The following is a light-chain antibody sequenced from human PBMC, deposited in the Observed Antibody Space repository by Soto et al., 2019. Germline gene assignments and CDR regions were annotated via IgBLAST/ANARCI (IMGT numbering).Light chain of an antibody. J-gene: IGKJ1*01. CDR1: QSVRSS. V-gene: IGKV3-15*01. Sequence: EMVMTQSPATLSVSPGERATLSCRASQSVRSSLAWYQQKPGLAPRLLIYGASIRATSVPARFSGSGSGTEFTLTISSLQSEDFAVYYCQRYDNWWTFGQGTKVDIK. CDR2: GAS. CDR3: QRYDNWWT.